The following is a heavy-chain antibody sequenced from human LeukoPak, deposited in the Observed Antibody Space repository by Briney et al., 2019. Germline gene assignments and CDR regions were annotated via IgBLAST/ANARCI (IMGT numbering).Heavy chain of an antibody. Sequence: GGSLRLSCAVSGFTFSDAWMNWVREAPGKGLEWVGRIKSYTDGGATDYAAPVKGRFTISRDDSTHTVFLHMNSLITEDAAVYYCATGPGYWATGPFDFWGQGTLVTVSS. CDR1: GFTFSDAW. J-gene: IGHJ4*02. CDR3: ATGPGYWATGPFDF. V-gene: IGHV3-15*01. D-gene: IGHD3-22*01. CDR2: IKSYTDGGAT.